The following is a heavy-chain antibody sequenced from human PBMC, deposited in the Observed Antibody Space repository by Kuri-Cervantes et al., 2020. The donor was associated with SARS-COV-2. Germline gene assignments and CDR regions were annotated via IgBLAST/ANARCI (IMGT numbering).Heavy chain of an antibody. CDR1: GFTFSSYA. CDR2: VNRNGGST. CDR3: AREKGSSSWPVDY. D-gene: IGHD6-13*01. Sequence: GESLKISCAASGFTFSSYAMHWVRQAPGKGLEWVSGVNRNGGSTGYADSVKGRFTISRDNAKNSLYLQMNSLRAEDTALYYCAREKGSSSWPVDYWGQGTLVTVSS. J-gene: IGHJ4*02. V-gene: IGHV3-20*04.